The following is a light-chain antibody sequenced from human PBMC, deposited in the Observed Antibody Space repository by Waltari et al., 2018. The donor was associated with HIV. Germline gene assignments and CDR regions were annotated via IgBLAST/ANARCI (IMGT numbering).Light chain of an antibody. CDR2: AVS. Sequence: QSALTQPASVSGSPGQSITISCTGTSSDVGAYNYVSWYQLHPGKAPKLMIYAVSTRPSGVSDRFSGSKSANTASLTISGLQAEDEAHYYCSSYTSSSTVVFGGGTKLTVL. V-gene: IGLV2-14*03. CDR3: SSYTSSSTVV. CDR1: SSDVGAYNY. J-gene: IGLJ2*01.